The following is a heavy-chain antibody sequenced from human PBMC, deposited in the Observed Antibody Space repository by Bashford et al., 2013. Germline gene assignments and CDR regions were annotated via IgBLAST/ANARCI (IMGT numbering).Heavy chain of an antibody. V-gene: IGHV3-11*01. CDR1: GFNFNDYAYS. Sequence: GGSLRLSCAASGFNFNDYAYSMAWIRQTPGKALELISYINSYGTLTYNAESVKGRFTVSRDNAKSALYLQMDSLRVEDTAIYYCARDNWGLDYWGPG. CDR3: ARDNWGLDY. CDR2: INSYGTLT. D-gene: IGHD7-27*01. J-gene: IGHJ4*03.